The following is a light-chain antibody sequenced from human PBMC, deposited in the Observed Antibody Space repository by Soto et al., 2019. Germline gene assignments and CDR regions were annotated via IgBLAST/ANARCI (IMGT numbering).Light chain of an antibody. J-gene: IGKJ1*01. CDR1: QNINTW. V-gene: IGKV1-5*03. Sequence: DIQMTQSPSTLFASVGDRVTITCRASQNINTWLAWYQQKPGKAPNLLIYKASTLESGVPSRFNGSGSGTEFTLTISSLQPADFATYYCQQYNSYWTFGPGTKVDIK. CDR3: QQYNSYWT. CDR2: KAS.